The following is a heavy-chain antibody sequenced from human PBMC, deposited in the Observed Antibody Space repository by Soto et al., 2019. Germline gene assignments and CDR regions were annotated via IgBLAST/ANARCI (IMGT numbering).Heavy chain of an antibody. Sequence: EVQLLDSGGALVQPGGSLRLSCAASGFSFSSHVMSWVRQAPGKGLEWVSSISGSGGGTYYADSVKGRFIISRDNSKTTLDLQMNSLRVEDTAVYYCAKGWCDSWGQGTLVTVSS. V-gene: IGHV3-23*01. CDR3: AKGWCDS. CDR1: GFSFSSHV. J-gene: IGHJ5*01. CDR2: ISGSGGGT.